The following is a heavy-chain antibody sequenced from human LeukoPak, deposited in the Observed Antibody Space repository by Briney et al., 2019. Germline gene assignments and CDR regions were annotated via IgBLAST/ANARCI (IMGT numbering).Heavy chain of an antibody. CDR1: GLTFSSYA. V-gene: IGHV3-23*01. J-gene: IGHJ3*02. D-gene: IGHD6-6*01. Sequence: GGSLRLSCAASGLTFSSYAMSWVRQAPGKGLGWVSTFSTSGGNTYYADSVKGRFTISRDNSEHTLYLQMNSLRAEDTAVYYCARDKQLVGGAFDIWGQGTMVTVSS. CDR3: ARDKQLVGGAFDI. CDR2: FSTSGGNT.